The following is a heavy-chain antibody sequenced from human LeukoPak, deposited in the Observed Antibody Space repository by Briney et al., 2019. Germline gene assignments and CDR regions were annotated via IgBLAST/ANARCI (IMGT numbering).Heavy chain of an antibody. D-gene: IGHD4-17*01. CDR2: ISSSSSTI. V-gene: IGHV3-48*01. CDR1: GFTFSSYS. CDR3: ARDKDSWDYGDFYDN. J-gene: IGHJ4*02. Sequence: GGSLRLSCAASGFTFSSYSMNWVRQAPGKGLEWVSYISSSSSTIYYADSVKGRFTISRDNAKNSLYLQMNSLRAEDTAVYYCARDKDSWDYGDFYDNWGQGTLVTVSS.